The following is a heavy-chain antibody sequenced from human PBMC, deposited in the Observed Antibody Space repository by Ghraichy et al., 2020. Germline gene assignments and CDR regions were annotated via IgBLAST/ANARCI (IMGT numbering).Heavy chain of an antibody. CDR1: GFIFSGYW. D-gene: IGHD6-19*01. Sequence: GGSLRLSCAASGFIFSGYWMSWVRQAPGKGLEWVANIKKDGSEKYYVDSVKGRFTISRDNAKNSLYLQMNSLRAEDTAVYYCARDLGGGWYFDYWGQGALVTDSS. J-gene: IGHJ4*02. CDR3: ARDLGGGWYFDY. CDR2: IKKDGSEK. V-gene: IGHV3-7*01.